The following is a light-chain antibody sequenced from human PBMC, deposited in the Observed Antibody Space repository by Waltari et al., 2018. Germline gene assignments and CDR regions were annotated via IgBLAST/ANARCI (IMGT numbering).Light chain of an antibody. CDR3: SSYTSSSFVV. J-gene: IGLJ2*01. CDR1: SSDVGGYNY. Sequence: QSALTQPASVSGSPGQSITISCTGTSSDVGGYNYVSWYQQHPGKAPKLMIYDVSKRPAGVSNRCSGSKSGDTASLTISGLQAEDEADYYCSSYTSSSFVVFGGGTKLTVL. V-gene: IGLV2-14*01. CDR2: DVS.